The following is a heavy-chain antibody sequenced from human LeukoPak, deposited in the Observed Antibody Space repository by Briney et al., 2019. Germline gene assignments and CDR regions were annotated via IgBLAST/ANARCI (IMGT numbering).Heavy chain of an antibody. CDR2: ISPHSHTT. Sequence: ASVKVSCKASGYTFNNYFISWVRQAPGRGLEWVGWISPHSHTTHYAEKVQGRVTMTTDTSTTTVYMELRSLRSDDTAVYFCARGQSTYYWGQGTPVTVSP. CDR1: GYTFNNYF. V-gene: IGHV1-18*01. J-gene: IGHJ4*02. D-gene: IGHD2-2*01. CDR3: ARGQSTYY.